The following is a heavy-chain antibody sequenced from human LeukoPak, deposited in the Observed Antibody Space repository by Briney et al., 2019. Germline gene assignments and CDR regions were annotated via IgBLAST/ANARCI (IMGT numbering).Heavy chain of an antibody. V-gene: IGHV3-23*01. Sequence: GGSLRHSCAASGFTFSSYAMSWVRQAPGKGLEWVSAISGSGGSTYYADSVKGRFTISRDNSKNTLYLQMNSLRAEDTAVYYCAKDRANVDTAMVPDYWGQGTLVTVSS. D-gene: IGHD5-18*01. J-gene: IGHJ4*02. CDR3: AKDRANVDTAMVPDY. CDR2: ISGSGGST. CDR1: GFTFSSYA.